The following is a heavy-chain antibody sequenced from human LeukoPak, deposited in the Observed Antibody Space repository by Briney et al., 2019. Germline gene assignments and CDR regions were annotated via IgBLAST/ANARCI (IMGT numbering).Heavy chain of an antibody. D-gene: IGHD2-15*01. Sequence: ASVRVSRKASGYSINRFGVTWVRQAPGQGLEWIGRISSDNGIPRYADKFQGRVTLTTDTSKTTTYMELRSLRSDDSAVYFCANVAKGRYFFYYMDVWGKGTTVTVSS. V-gene: IGHV1-18*01. CDR3: ANVAKGRYFFYYMDV. CDR2: ISSDNGIP. J-gene: IGHJ6*03. CDR1: GYSINRFG.